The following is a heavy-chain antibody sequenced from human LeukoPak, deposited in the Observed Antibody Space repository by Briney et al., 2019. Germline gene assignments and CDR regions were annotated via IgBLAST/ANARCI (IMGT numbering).Heavy chain of an antibody. CDR1: GFTFSGSA. Sequence: PGGSLRLSCAASGFTFSGSAMHWVRQASGKGLEWVGRIRSKANSYATAYAASVKGRFTISRDDSKNTAYLQMNSLKTEDTAVYYCTRDDSSGYYNFDYWGQGTLVTVSS. J-gene: IGHJ4*02. D-gene: IGHD3-22*01. V-gene: IGHV3-73*01. CDR2: IRSKANSYAT. CDR3: TRDDSSGYYNFDY.